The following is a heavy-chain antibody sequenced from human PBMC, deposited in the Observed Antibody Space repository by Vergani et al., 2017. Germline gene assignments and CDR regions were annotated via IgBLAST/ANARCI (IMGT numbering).Heavy chain of an antibody. Sequence: QVQLVESGGGVVQRGGSLTLSCATSGFTLSHYDMQWIRPGPGKGLEFVAFIQFDGSNQYYADSVKGRFTLSRDFSKNTLYLQMNSLRTDDTATYYCAKHFRGWGIDYWGQGTQVIVSS. J-gene: IGHJ4*02. CDR3: AKHFRGWGIDY. CDR1: GFTLSHYD. CDR2: IQFDGSNQ. V-gene: IGHV3-30*02. D-gene: IGHD3-16*01.